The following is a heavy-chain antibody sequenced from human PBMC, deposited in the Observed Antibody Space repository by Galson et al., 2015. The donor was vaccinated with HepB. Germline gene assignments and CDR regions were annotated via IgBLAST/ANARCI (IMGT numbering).Heavy chain of an antibody. CDR1: GFTFSNYA. V-gene: IGHV3-30*18. CDR3: PKDRNVNCDDFDMYV. J-gene: IGHJ6*03. D-gene: IGHD1-1*01. Sequence: SLRLSCAASGFTFSNYAIHWVRQAPGKGLEWVSVISCDGSNKYYADSVKGRFTISRDNSKNTLYLQMNSLRAEDTALYYCPKDRNVNCDDFDMYVWGNLTTVT. CDR2: ISCDGSNK.